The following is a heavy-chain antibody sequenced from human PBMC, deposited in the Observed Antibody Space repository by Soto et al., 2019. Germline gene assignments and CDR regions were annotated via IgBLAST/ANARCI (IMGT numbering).Heavy chain of an antibody. CDR1: GGTVASSHW. Sequence: SETLSLTCGVSGGTVASSHWWSWVRQSPSRGLEWIGDVYHTGDTNFNPSLQSRVTFSVDKSNNQFSLRLTSLTAADTAVYFCAREIVTAGGNNYFDPWGPGTLVTVSS. V-gene: IGHV4-4*02. CDR3: AREIVTAGGNNYFDP. D-gene: IGHD2-21*02. J-gene: IGHJ5*02. CDR2: VYHTGDT.